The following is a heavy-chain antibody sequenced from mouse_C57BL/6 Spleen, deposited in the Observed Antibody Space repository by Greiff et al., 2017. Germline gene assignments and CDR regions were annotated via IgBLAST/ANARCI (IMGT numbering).Heavy chain of an antibody. V-gene: IGHV3-6*01. Sequence: ESGPGLVKPSQSLSLTCSVTGYSITSGYYWNWIRQFPGNKLEWMGYISYDGSNNYNPSLKNRISITRDTSKNQFFLKLNSVTTEDTATYYCVYDGAWFAYWGQGTLVTVSA. CDR1: GYSITSGYY. CDR3: VYDGAWFAY. CDR2: ISYDGSN. J-gene: IGHJ3*01. D-gene: IGHD2-12*01.